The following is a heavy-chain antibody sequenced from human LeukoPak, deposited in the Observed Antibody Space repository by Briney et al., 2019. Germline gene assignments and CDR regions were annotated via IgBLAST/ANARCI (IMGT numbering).Heavy chain of an antibody. V-gene: IGHV1-69*06. J-gene: IGHJ5*02. Sequence: ASVKVSCKAPGGTFSSYAISWVRQAPGQGLEWMGGIIPIFGTANYAQKFQGRVTITADKSTSTAYMELSSLRSEDTAVYYCARDGYYGSGSPQFDPWGQGTLVTVSS. CDR2: IIPIFGTA. CDR3: ARDGYYGSGSPQFDP. CDR1: GGTFSSYA. D-gene: IGHD3-10*01.